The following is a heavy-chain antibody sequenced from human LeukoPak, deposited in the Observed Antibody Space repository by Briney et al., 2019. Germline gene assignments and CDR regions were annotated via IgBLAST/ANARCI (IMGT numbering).Heavy chain of an antibody. CDR2: LRGGGET. J-gene: IGHJ4*02. CDR3: ARASWVSNAEAVW. CDR1: GFSFTNYA. D-gene: IGHD1-1*01. Sequence: GGSLRLSCAASGFSFTNYAMSWVRQAPARGPEWVSSLRGGGETFYADSVKGRFTLSRDDSRNTVYLQLNNLRVDDTAIYYCARASWVSNAEAVWWGQGTQVTVSS. V-gene: IGHV3-23*01.